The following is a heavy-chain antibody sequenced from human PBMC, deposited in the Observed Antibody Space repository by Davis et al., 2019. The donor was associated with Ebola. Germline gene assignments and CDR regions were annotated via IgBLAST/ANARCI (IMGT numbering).Heavy chain of an antibody. CDR1: GGTFSSYA. CDR3: ARDLDSWYRGWFDP. V-gene: IGHV1-46*01. J-gene: IGHJ5*02. Sequence: ASVKVSCKASGGTFSSYAISWVRQAPGQGLEWMGIINPSGGSTSYAQKFQGRVTMTRDTSTSTVYMELSSLRSEDTAVYYCARDLDSWYRGWFDPWGQGTLVTVSS. D-gene: IGHD6-13*01. CDR2: INPSGGST.